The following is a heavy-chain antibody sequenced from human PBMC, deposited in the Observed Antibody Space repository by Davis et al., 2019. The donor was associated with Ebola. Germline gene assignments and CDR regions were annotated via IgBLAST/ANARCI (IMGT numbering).Heavy chain of an antibody. D-gene: IGHD6-13*01. CDR2: IKSDGST. V-gene: IGHV3-74*01. CDR1: GFTFSSYS. CDR3: AKDILTGYSIPGGMDV. J-gene: IGHJ6*04. Sequence: HTGGSLRLSCAASGFTFSSYSMNWVRQAPGKGLVWVSRIKSDGSTIYADSVKGRFTISRDNAKNTLYLQMNSLRAEDTAVYYCAKDILTGYSIPGGMDVWGKGTTVTVSS.